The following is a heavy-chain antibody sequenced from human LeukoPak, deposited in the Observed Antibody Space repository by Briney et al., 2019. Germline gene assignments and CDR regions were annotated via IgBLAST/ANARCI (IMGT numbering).Heavy chain of an antibody. Sequence: SETLSLTCTVSGGSISSYYWSWIRQPPGKGLEWIGYVYYSGRTNYNPSLKSRVTISVDTSKNQFSLKLSSVTAADTAVYYCATGRYYDNVWGSYRPSFDFWGQGTLATVSS. CDR2: VYYSGRT. CDR1: GGSISSYY. J-gene: IGHJ4*02. CDR3: ATGRYYDNVWGSYRPSFDF. D-gene: IGHD3-16*02. V-gene: IGHV4-59*08.